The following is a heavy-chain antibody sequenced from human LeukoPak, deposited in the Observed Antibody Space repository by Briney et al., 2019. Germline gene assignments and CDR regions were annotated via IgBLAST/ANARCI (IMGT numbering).Heavy chain of an antibody. CDR3: ARDGPAQMVEFGY. J-gene: IGHJ4*02. V-gene: IGHV1-2*02. D-gene: IGHD3-10*01. CDR2: IHPNNGAT. CDR1: GYTFTGSGWY. Sequence: ASVKVSCKASGYTFTGSGWYLYWLRQAPGQGLECVGWIHPNNGATLYAQKFQGRVAMTTDTSISTAYMELSRLRPDDTAMYYCARDGPAQMVEFGYWGQGTLVTVSS.